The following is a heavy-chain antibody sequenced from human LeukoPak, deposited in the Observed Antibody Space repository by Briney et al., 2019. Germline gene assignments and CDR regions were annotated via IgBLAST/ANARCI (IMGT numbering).Heavy chain of an antibody. CDR3: ARDRSGWPFDY. D-gene: IGHD6-19*01. J-gene: IGHJ4*02. CDR1: GFTFSTYT. V-gene: IGHV3-21*01. Sequence: GGSLRLSCAASGFTFSTYTMVWVRQAPGKGLEWVSSISSSSSYISNADSVKGRFTISRDNAKNSLYLQMNSLRAEDTAVYYCARDRSGWPFDYWGQGTLVTVSS. CDR2: ISSSSSYI.